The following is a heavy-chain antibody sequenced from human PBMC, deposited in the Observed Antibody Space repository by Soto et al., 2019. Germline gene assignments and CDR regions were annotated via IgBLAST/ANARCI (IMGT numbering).Heavy chain of an antibody. V-gene: IGHV1-69*06. CDR2: IIPIFGTA. D-gene: IGHD2-15*01. Sequence: SVKVSCKASGGTFSSYAISWVRQAPGQGLEWMGGIIPIFGTANYAQKFQGRVTITADKSTSTAYMELSSLRSEDTAVYYCARTGSCSGGSCYIDNGMDVWGQGTTVTVSS. CDR1: GGTFSSYA. CDR3: ARTGSCSGGSCYIDNGMDV. J-gene: IGHJ6*02.